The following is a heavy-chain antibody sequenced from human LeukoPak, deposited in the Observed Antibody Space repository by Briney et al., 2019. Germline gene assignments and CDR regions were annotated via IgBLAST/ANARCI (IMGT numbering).Heavy chain of an antibody. CDR1: GFTFSSYS. J-gene: IGHJ2*01. CDR2: ISSSSSYI. V-gene: IGHV3-21*01. D-gene: IGHD2-15*01. CDR3: ARDEGYCSGGSCYSGYFDL. Sequence: PGGSLRLSCAASGFTFSSYSMNWVRQAPGKGLEWVSSISSSSSYIYYADSVKGRFTISRDNAKNSLYLQMNSLRAEDTAVYYCARDEGYCSGGSCYSGYFDLWGRGTLVTVSS.